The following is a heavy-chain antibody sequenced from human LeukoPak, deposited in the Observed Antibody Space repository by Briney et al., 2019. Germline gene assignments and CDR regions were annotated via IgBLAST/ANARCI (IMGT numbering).Heavy chain of an antibody. D-gene: IGHD2-15*01. V-gene: IGHV3-23*01. CDR1: RFTFSSYA. J-gene: IGHJ4*02. CDR2: ISGSGGST. Sequence: GGSLRLSCAASRFTFSSYAMSWVRQAPGKGLEWVSAISGSGGSTYYADSVKGRFTISRDNSKNTLYLQLNSLRAEDTALYYCARCTGGTCYLPLDYWGQGTLVTVSS. CDR3: ARCTGGTCYLPLDY.